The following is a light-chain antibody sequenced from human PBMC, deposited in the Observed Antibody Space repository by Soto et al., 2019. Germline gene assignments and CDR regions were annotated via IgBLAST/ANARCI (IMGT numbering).Light chain of an antibody. J-gene: IGKJ5*01. Sequence: DLQMTQSPSTLSASVGDRFTLPCRASQSISGWLAWHQKTPGKAPXXRIYDAYNLESGVPSRLSGRGAGTEFSLTSSSLQADDSATYYCQQYNYYWTVGQGTRLEI. V-gene: IGKV1-5*01. CDR3: QQYNYYWT. CDR1: QSISGW. CDR2: DAY.